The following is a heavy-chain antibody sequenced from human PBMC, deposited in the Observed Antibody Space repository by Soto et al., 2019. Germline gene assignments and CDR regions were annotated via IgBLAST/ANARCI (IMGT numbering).Heavy chain of an antibody. V-gene: IGHV1-18*04. J-gene: IGHJ3*02. CDR2: ISAYNGNT. CDR3: ARDPPNWNYVDAFDI. Sequence: ASVKVSCKASGYAFTSYGISWVRQAPEQGLEWMGLISAYNGNTNYAQKLQGRVTMTTATPTSTAYMELRSLRSEDTAVYYCARDPPNWNYVDAFDIWGQGTMVTVSS. CDR1: GYAFTSYG. D-gene: IGHD1-7*01.